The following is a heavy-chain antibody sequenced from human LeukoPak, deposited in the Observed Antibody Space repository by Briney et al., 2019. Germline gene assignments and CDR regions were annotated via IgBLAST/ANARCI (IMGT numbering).Heavy chain of an antibody. J-gene: IGHJ4*02. D-gene: IGHD5-18*01. V-gene: IGHV4-59*01. Sequence: PSETLSLTCTVSGGSISTSYWGWIRQPPGKGLEYIGFIYHTGSANYNSSLESRVTISLDTSKNQFSLQLSSVTAADTAMYFCARGDGEYTYGYYFDSWGQGTLVTVSS. CDR3: ARGDGEYTYGYYFDS. CDR1: GGSISTSY. CDR2: IYHTGSA.